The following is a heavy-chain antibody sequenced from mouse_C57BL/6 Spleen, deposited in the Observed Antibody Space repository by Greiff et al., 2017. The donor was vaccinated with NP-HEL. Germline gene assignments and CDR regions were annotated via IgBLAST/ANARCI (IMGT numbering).Heavy chain of an antibody. V-gene: IGHV7-3*01. CDR1: GFTFTDYY. D-gene: IGHD4-1*01. CDR2: IRNKANGYTT. J-gene: IGHJ2*01. Sequence: EVQGVESGGGLVQPGGSLSLSCAASGFTFTDYYMSWVRQPPGKALEWLGFIRNKANGYTTEYSASVKGRFTISRDNSQSILYLQMNALRAEDSATYYYARRNWDPYFDYWGQGTTLTVSS. CDR3: ARRNWDPYFDY.